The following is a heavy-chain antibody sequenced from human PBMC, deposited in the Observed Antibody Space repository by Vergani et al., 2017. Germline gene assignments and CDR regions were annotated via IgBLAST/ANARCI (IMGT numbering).Heavy chain of an antibody. J-gene: IGHJ5*02. CDR3: ARLNYRYCSSTSCYTRLGWCDP. D-gene: IGHD2-2*02. CDR1: GGTFSSYA. Sequence: QVQLVQSGAEVKKPGSSVKVSCKASGGTFSSYAISWVRQAPGQGLEWMGGIIPIFGTANYAQKFQGRVTITADEATSTAYMELGSLRSEDTAVYYCARLNYRYCSSTSCYTRLGWCDPWGQGTLVTVSS. V-gene: IGHV1-69*01. CDR2: IIPIFGTA.